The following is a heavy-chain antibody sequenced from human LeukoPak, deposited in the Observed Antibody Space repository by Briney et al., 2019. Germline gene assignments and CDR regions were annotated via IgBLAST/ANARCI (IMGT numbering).Heavy chain of an antibody. CDR1: GYTFTNNF. Sequence: ASVKVSCKASGYTFTNNFMHWVRQAPGQGLDWMGIINPSGGSTSYAQKFQGRVTMTRDTSTSTVYMELSSLRSEDTAVYYCARDLSGSGSYYIDWGQGTLVTVSS. D-gene: IGHD3-10*01. CDR3: ARDLSGSGSYYID. V-gene: IGHV1-46*01. J-gene: IGHJ4*02. CDR2: INPSGGST.